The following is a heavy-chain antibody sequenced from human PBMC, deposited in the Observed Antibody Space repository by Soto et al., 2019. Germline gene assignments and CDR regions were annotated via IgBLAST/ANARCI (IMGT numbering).Heavy chain of an antibody. CDR3: AIHYYGMDV. J-gene: IGHJ6*02. CDR2: IYTSGST. Sequence: XETLSLTCTVSGCSISSYDWSWIRQPAGKGLEWIGRIYTSGSTNYNPSLKSRVTMSVDTSKNQFSLKPSAVTAADTAVYYCAIHYYGMDVWGQGTTVTVSS. V-gene: IGHV4-4*07. CDR1: GCSISSYD.